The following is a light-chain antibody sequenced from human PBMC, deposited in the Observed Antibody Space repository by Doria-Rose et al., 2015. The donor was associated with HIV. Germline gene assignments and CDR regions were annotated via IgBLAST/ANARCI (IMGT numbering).Light chain of an antibody. CDR3: HQYNNWPT. J-gene: IGKJ5*01. CDR1: QSVSTD. V-gene: IGKV3-15*01. CDR2: GAS. Sequence: TQSPETLSVSPGESATLSCRASQSVSTDLAWYQHKPGQAPRHLIWGASTRATGIPARFSGSGSGTEFALTISSLQSEDFAIYFCHQYNNWPTSGQGTRLDIK.